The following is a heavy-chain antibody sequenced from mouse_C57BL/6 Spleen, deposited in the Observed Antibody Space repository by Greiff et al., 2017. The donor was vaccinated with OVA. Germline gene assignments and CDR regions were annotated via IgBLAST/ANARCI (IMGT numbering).Heavy chain of an antibody. Sequence: EVKLVESGGDLVKPGGSLKLSCAASGFTFSSYGMSWVRQTPDKRLEWVATISSGGSYTYYPDSVKGRFTISRDNAKNTLYLQRSRLKSEDTAMYYCARGSGSSNYFDYWGQGTTLTVSS. V-gene: IGHV5-6*02. CDR2: ISSGGSYT. CDR3: ARGSGSSNYFDY. CDR1: GFTFSSYG. J-gene: IGHJ2*01. D-gene: IGHD1-1*01.